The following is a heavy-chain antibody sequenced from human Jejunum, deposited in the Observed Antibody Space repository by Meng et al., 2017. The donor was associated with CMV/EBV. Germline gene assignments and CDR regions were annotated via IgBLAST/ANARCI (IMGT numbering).Heavy chain of an antibody. V-gene: IGHV2-5*02. CDR1: GFSPSTSGEG. J-gene: IGHJ4*02. CDR2: IYRGDDK. CDR3: AHFVGGYYPSRPDY. D-gene: IGHD1-26*01. Sequence: QITLKESGPTLVQPTPTLTLTCSFSGFSPSTSGEGVGWIRQPPGKALEWLALIYRGDDKRYSPSLNSRLTIAKDTSKNEVVLTLTNMGPIDTGTYYCAHFVGGYYPSRPDYWGQGTLVTVSS.